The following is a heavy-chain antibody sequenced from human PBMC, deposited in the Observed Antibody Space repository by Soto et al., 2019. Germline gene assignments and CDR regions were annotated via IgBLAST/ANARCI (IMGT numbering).Heavy chain of an antibody. D-gene: IGHD6-13*01. CDR2: IGVSADDT. Sequence: GGSLRLSCAASGFTFRTYPMTWARQAPGKGLERVSVIGVSADDTHYADSVKGRFTISRDNSKNTLFLQMNSLRAEDTAVYYCAKYSAAGSRYFDFWGQGTLVTVSS. CDR3: AKYSAAGSRYFDF. V-gene: IGHV3-23*01. J-gene: IGHJ4*02. CDR1: GFTFRTYP.